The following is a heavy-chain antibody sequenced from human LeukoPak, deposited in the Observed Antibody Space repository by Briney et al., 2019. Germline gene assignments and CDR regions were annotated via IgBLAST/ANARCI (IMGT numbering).Heavy chain of an antibody. Sequence: NRGESLKISCKGSGYSFTNYWIGWVRQMPGKGLEWMGIIYPGDSDTRYSPSFQGQVTFSADKSISTTYLQWSSTKASDTAMYYCARLPGYCTGGSCYFDYWGQGTLVTVSS. D-gene: IGHD2-15*01. CDR1: GYSFTNYW. CDR2: IYPGDSDT. V-gene: IGHV5-51*01. J-gene: IGHJ4*02. CDR3: ARLPGYCTGGSCYFDY.